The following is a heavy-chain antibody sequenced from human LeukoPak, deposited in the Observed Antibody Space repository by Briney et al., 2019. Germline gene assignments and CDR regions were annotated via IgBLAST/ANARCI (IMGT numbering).Heavy chain of an antibody. V-gene: IGHV3-30*04. CDR3: ASRAAAGTDY. D-gene: IGHD6-13*01. CDR2: ISYDGSNK. Sequence: SGGSLRLSCAASGFTFSSYAMHWVRQAPGKGLEWVAVISYDGSNKYYADSVKGRFTISRDNSKNTLYLQMNSLRAEDTAVYYCASRAAAGTDYWDQGTLVAVSS. CDR1: GFTFSSYA. J-gene: IGHJ4*02.